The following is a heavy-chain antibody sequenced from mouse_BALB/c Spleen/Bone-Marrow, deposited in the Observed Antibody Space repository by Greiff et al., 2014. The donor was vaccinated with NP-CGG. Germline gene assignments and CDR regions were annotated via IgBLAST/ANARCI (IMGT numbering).Heavy chain of an antibody. D-gene: IGHD1-1*01. CDR1: GYTFTRYT. Sequence: VQLQQSGAELARPGASVKMSCQASGYTFTRYTMHWEKKRPGQGLEWIGYIIPNSGYSNYNQKFKDKATLNADKSSSTAYMQLSSLTSEDSAVYYCTIRYYAMDYWGQGTSVTVSS. J-gene: IGHJ4*01. CDR2: IIPNSGYS. CDR3: TIRYYAMDY. V-gene: IGHV1-4*01.